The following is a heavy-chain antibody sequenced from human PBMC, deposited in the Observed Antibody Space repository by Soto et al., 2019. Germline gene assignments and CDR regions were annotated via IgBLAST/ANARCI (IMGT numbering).Heavy chain of an antibody. Sequence: GESLKIYFKGPGYSFTSYLISWVRQMPVKGLEWMGRIDPSDSYTNYSPSFQGHVTISADKSINTAYLQCSSLKDSDTAMYYCGSIAGQSRPGPLGQGTLVTVSS. CDR1: GYSFTSYL. J-gene: IGHJ5*02. CDR3: GSIAGQSRPGP. CDR2: IDPSDSYT. D-gene: IGHD6-13*01. V-gene: IGHV5-10-1*01.